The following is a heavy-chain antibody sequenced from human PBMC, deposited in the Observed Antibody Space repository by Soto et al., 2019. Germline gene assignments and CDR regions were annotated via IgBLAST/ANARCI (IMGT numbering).Heavy chain of an antibody. CDR1: GFPFTSYG. J-gene: IGHJ4*02. Sequence: EVQLLESGGGLVQPGGSLRLSCAASGFPFTSYGVSWVRQAPGKGLEWVSTINTNGNRHYADSVKGRFTISRDSSESMLYLDMNNLRAADTDLYYCARKLGVGHYPFRHWGQGTLVTVSS. D-gene: IGHD7-27*01. V-gene: IGHV3-23*01. CDR2: INTNGNR. CDR3: ARKLGVGHYPFRH.